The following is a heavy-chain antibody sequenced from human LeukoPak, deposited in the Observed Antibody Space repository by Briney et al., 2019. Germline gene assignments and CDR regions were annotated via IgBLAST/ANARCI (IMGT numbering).Heavy chain of an antibody. Sequence: GRSLRLSCAASGFTFSSYGMHWVRQAPGKGLEWVAVISYDGSNKYYADSVKGRFTIPRDNSKNTLYLQMNSLRAEDTAVYYCAKDKGSSFDYWGQGTLVTVSS. CDR1: GFTFSSYG. CDR2: ISYDGSNK. V-gene: IGHV3-30*18. D-gene: IGHD6-6*01. CDR3: AKDKGSSFDY. J-gene: IGHJ4*02.